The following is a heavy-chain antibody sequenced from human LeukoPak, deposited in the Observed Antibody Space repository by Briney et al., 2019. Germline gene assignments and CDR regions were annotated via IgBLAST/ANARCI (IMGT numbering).Heavy chain of an antibody. V-gene: IGHV4-4*09. D-gene: IGHD6-13*01. J-gene: IGHJ6*03. CDR2: IYTSGST. CDR3: TRHASGYSSSWYLYYYYYYMDV. Sequence: SETLSLTCTVSGGSISSYYWSWIRQPPGRGLGWIGYIYTSGSTNYNPSLKSRVTISVDTSKNQFSLKLSSVTAADTAVYYCTRHASGYSSSWYLYYYYYYMDVWGKGTTVTVSS. CDR1: GGSISSYY.